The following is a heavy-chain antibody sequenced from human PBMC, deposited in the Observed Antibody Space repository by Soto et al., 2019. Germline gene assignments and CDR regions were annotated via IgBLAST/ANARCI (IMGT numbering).Heavy chain of an antibody. CDR1: GYSFTSYW. Sequence: GESLKISCKGSGYSFTSYWIGWVRQMPGKGLEWMGIIYPGDSDTRYSPSFQDQVTISADKSISTAYLQWSSLKASDTAMYYCARANCSSTSCYSWSNYYYYMDVWGKGTTVTVSS. CDR2: IYPGDSDT. V-gene: IGHV5-51*01. D-gene: IGHD2-2*01. CDR3: ARANCSSTSCYSWSNYYYYMDV. J-gene: IGHJ6*03.